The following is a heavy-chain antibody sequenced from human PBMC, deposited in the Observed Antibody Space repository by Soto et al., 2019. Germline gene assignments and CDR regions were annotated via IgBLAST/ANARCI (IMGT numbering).Heavy chain of an antibody. J-gene: IGHJ5*02. CDR3: AVVDSTGNWFDP. V-gene: IGHV4-39*01. Sequence: PSETLSLTCTVSGGSISSSDFYWGWLRQTPGKGLEFIGSMYYSGTTYYNPSPKSRVTISVDTSKNQFTLKLISVTAADTAVYYCAVVDSTGNWFDPWGEGALVTVSS. CDR2: MYYSGTT. CDR1: GGSISSSDFY. D-gene: IGHD6-25*01.